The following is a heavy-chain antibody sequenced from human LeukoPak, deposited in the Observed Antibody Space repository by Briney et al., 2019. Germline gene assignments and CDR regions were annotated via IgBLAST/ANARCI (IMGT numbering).Heavy chain of an antibody. CDR3: ASLDTAHPSGVY. J-gene: IGHJ4*02. V-gene: IGHV3-7*01. D-gene: IGHD5-18*01. CDR2: IKRYGGEK. CDR1: TVSFTPDW. Sequence: GGSLRLSCEASTVSFTPDWMSWVRQAPGKGLEWVAMIKRYGGEKYYVDSVKGRVTISRDNAKKSLYLQMDSLRDEDTAVYYCASLDTAHPSGVYWGQGTLVTVSS.